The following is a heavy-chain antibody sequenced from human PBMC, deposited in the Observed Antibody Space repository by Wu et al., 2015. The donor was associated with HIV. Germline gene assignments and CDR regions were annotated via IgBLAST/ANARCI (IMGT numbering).Heavy chain of an antibody. CDR3: ARKRIVGATPHNYYMDV. J-gene: IGHJ6*03. D-gene: IGHD1-26*01. CDR2: IIPIFGTA. CDR1: GGTFSSYA. V-gene: IGHV1-69*12. Sequence: QVQLVQSGAEVKKPGSSVKVSCKASGGTFSSYAISWVRQAPGQGLEWMGGIIPIFGTANYAQKFQGRVTITADESTSTAYMELSSLRSEDTAVYYCARKRIVGATPHNYYMDVWGKGTTVTVSS.